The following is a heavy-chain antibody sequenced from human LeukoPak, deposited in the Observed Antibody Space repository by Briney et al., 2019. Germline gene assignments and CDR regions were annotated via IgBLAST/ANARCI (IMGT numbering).Heavy chain of an antibody. J-gene: IGHJ4*02. Sequence: GGSLRLSCVASGFIFSDHYMDWVRQAPGKGLEWVSSISSSSSYIYYADSVKGRFTISRDNAKNSLYLQMNSLRAEDTALYYCAKDITIFGVVTTPDYWGQGTLVTVSS. D-gene: IGHD3-3*01. V-gene: IGHV3-21*04. CDR3: AKDITIFGVVTTPDY. CDR2: ISSSSSYI. CDR1: GFIFSDHY.